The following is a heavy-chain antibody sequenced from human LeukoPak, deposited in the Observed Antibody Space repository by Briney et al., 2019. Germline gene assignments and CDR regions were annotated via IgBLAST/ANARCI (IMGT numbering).Heavy chain of an antibody. Sequence: GGSLRLSCAASDFIFSDYSINWVRRAPGKGLEWVSCISGSSSSIYYADSVKGRFTISRGNSKNTLYLQINSLRAEDTAVYYCAKDSAKKYDDYWGQGTLVTVSS. D-gene: IGHD2/OR15-2a*01. J-gene: IGHJ4*02. V-gene: IGHV3-21*04. CDR3: AKDSAKKYDDY. CDR1: DFIFSDYS. CDR2: ISGSSSSI.